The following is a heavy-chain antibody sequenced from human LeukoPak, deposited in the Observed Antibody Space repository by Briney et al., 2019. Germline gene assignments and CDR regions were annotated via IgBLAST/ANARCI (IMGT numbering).Heavy chain of an antibody. V-gene: IGHV3-33*01. CDR2: IWYDGSQR. CDR3: VRGADMNYNFENSFYFDS. Sequence: GTSLRLSCAVSGFTMKNFGMHCVRQAPGKGLEWVAVIWYDGSQRHYIDSVKGRFAISRENSMNTLSLEMNGLRVEDTAVYYCVRGADMNYNFENSFYFDSWGQGALVIVSS. D-gene: IGHD3-3*01. CDR1: GFTMKNFG. J-gene: IGHJ4*02.